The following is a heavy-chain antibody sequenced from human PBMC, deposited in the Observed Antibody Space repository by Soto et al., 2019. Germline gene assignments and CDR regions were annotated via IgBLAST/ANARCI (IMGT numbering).Heavy chain of an antibody. CDR2: NIPIFGTA. CDR1: GGTFSSYA. CDR3: ARVPYYYDSSGYYRTHYFDY. Sequence: QVQLVQSGAEVKKPGSSVKVSCKASGGTFSSYAISWVRQAPGQGLEWMGGNIPIFGTANYAQKFQGRVTITADESTSTAYMELSSLRSEDTAVYYCARVPYYYDSSGYYRTHYFDYWGQGTLVTVSS. V-gene: IGHV1-69*01. D-gene: IGHD3-22*01. J-gene: IGHJ4*02.